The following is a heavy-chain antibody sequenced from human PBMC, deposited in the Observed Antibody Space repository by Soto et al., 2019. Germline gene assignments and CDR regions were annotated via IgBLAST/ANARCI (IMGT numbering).Heavy chain of an antibody. J-gene: IGHJ6*02. Sequence: PSETLSLTCTVSGGSVSNGMYYWSWIRQPPGKGLEWIGYIYYSGSTYYNPSLKSRVTISVDTSKNQFSLKLSSVTAADTAVYYCARDNCGGDCYPDSYGMDVWGQGTTVTVSS. V-gene: IGHV4-30-4*08. CDR1: GGSVSNGMYY. CDR2: IYYSGST. D-gene: IGHD2-21*02. CDR3: ARDNCGGDCYPDSYGMDV.